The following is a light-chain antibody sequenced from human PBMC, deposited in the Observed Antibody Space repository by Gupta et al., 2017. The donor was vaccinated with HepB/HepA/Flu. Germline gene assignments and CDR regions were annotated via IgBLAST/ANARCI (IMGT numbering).Light chain of an antibody. Sequence: DFQMTQPPSSLSASVGDSVTITCRASQSISSYLNWYQQKPGKAPKLLIYAASSLQSGVPSRFSGSGSGTDFTLTISSLQPEDFATYYCQQSYSTPLTFGGGTKVEIK. CDR2: AAS. V-gene: IGKV1-39*01. CDR3: QQSYSTPLT. J-gene: IGKJ4*01. CDR1: QSISSY.